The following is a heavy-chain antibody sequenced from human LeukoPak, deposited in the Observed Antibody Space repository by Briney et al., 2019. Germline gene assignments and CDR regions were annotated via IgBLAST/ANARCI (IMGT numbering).Heavy chain of an antibody. CDR2: IKQDGGEI. D-gene: IGHD1-26*01. Sequence: SGGSLRLSCAASGFTFSRYWMSWVRQAPGKGLEWVANIKQDGGEIYYVDSVKGRFTISRDNAKNSVYLHMNSQRAEDTAVYYCARDKVVGPTKFDSWGQGTLVTVSS. J-gene: IGHJ5*01. V-gene: IGHV3-7*01. CDR1: GFTFSRYW. CDR3: ARDKVVGPTKFDS.